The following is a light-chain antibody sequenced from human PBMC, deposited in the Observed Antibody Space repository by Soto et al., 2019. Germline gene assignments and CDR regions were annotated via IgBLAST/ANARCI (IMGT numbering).Light chain of an antibody. CDR2: DNN. CDR3: GSWDSSLTYV. V-gene: IGLV1-51*01. J-gene: IGLJ1*01. Sequence: QSVRTQPPSVSAAPGQKVTISCSGSSSNIGNNFVTWYRQLPGTAPKLLIYDNNKRPSGIPDRFSGSQSGTSATLGITGLQTGDEAVYYCGSWDSSLTYVFGTGTKVTVL. CDR1: SSNIGNNF.